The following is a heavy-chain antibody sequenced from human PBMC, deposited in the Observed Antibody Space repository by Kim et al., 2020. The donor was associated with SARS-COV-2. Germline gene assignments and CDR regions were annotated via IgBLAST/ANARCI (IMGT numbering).Heavy chain of an antibody. J-gene: IGHJ4*02. Sequence: GGSLRLSCAASGFTFSSYGMHWVRQAPGKGLEWVAVISYHGSNKYYADSVKGRFTISRDNSKNTLYLQMNSLRAEDTAVYYCARVTYYYDSSGADYWGQGTLVTVSS. CDR2: ISYHGSNK. CDR1: GFTFSSYG. CDR3: ARVTYYYDSSGADY. V-gene: IGHV3-33*05. D-gene: IGHD3-22*01.